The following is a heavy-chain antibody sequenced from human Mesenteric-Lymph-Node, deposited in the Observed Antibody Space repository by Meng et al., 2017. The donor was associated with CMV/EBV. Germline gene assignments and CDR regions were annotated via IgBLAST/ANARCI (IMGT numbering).Heavy chain of an antibody. J-gene: IGHJ4*02. CDR1: GYTFTSYD. CDR2: MNPNSGNT. V-gene: IGHV1-8*01. CDR3: ARRIALSGPLYYFDF. Sequence: ASVKVSCKASGYTFTSYDINWVRQATGQGLEWMGWMNPNSGNTGYAQEFQDRVTMTTDTSTTTVYMELRGLRSDDSAVYYCARRIALSGPLYYFDFWGQGTLVTVSS. D-gene: IGHD6-13*01.